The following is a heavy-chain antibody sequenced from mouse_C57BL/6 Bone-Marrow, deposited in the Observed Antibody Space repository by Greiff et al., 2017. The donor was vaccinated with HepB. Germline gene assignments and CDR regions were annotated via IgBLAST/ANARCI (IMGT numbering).Heavy chain of an antibody. D-gene: IGHD2-14*01. CDR2: SRNKANDYTT. Sequence: EVMLVESGGGLVQSGRSLRLSCATSGFTFSDFYMEWVRQAPGKGLEWIAASRNKANDYTTEYSASVKGRFIVSRDTSQSILDLQMNALRAEDTAIYYCAREEVPGDAMDYWGQGTSVTVSS. V-gene: IGHV7-1*01. J-gene: IGHJ4*01. CDR1: GFTFSDFY. CDR3: AREEVPGDAMDY.